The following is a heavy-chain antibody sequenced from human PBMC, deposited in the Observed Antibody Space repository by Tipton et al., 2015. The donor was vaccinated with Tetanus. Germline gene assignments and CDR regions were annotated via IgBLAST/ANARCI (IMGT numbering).Heavy chain of an antibody. CDR2: IYPGDSDT. V-gene: IGHV5-51*01. Sequence: QLVQSGGEVKKPGESPKISCKGSGYIFNNYWIGWVRQMPGKGLEWMGIIYPGDSDTRYSPSFQGQVTISVDKSISTAYLQWSSLKASDTSMFYCARAHCSDGVCNFDYWGQGALVTVAS. D-gene: IGHD2-8*01. CDR3: ARAHCSDGVCNFDY. CDR1: GYIFNNYW. J-gene: IGHJ4*02.